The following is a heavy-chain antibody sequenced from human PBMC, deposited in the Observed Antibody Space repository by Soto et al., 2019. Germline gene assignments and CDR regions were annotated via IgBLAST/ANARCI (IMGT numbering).Heavy chain of an antibody. Sequence: QVQLQESGPGLVKPSQTLSLTCTVSGGSISSGGYYWSWIRQHPGKGLEWIGYIYYSGSTYYNPCLTSRVTISVDTSKNQFCLKLSSVTAADKAVYYCARGGQVTMVRGVAPRYYYGMDVWGQGTTVTVSS. D-gene: IGHD3-10*01. CDR2: IYYSGST. J-gene: IGHJ6*02. CDR3: ARGGQVTMVRGVAPRYYYGMDV. V-gene: IGHV4-31*03. CDR1: GGSISSGGYY.